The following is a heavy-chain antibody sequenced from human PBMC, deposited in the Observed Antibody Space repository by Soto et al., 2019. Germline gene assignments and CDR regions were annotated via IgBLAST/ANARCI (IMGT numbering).Heavy chain of an antibody. V-gene: IGHV4-61*01. Sequence: QVQLQESGPGLVKPSETLSLTCTVSGGSVSSGSYYWSWIRQPPGKGLEWIGYIYYTGSTNYNPSLKSRGTISVDTSKNQFSLNLSSVSSADTAVYYWASAIYCSGGRCSFDPWGQGTLVTVSS. CDR1: GGSVSSGSYY. J-gene: IGHJ5*02. D-gene: IGHD2-15*01. CDR3: ASAIYCSGGRCSFDP. CDR2: IYYTGST.